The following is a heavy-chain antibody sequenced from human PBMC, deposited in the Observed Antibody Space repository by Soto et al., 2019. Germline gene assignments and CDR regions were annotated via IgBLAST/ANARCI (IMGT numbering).Heavy chain of an antibody. CDR3: ARDQAGSPFRY. Sequence: QVQLQESGPGLVKPSGTLSLTCTVSGGSIRSTNWWSWVRQPPGKGLEWVGEIYHSGSTNYTPSLKSRVTISVDKSKNQFSLTLNSVTAADTAVYYCARDQAGSPFRYWGRGTLVNVSS. CDR2: IYHSGST. CDR1: GGSIRSTNW. J-gene: IGHJ4*02. V-gene: IGHV4-4*02. D-gene: IGHD3-10*01.